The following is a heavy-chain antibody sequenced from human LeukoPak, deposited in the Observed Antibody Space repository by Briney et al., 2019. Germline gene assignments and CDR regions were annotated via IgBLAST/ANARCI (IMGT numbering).Heavy chain of an antibody. CDR1: GFTFSSYG. CDR3: AYSTYYYYYMDV. V-gene: IGHV3-30*03. CDR2: ISYDGSNK. Sequence: GRSLRLSCAASGFTFSSYGMHWVRQAPGKGLEWVAVISYDGSNKYYADSVKGRFTISRDNSKNTLYLQMNSLRAEDTAVYYCAYSTYYYYYMDVWGKGTTVTVSS. D-gene: IGHD4-11*01. J-gene: IGHJ6*03.